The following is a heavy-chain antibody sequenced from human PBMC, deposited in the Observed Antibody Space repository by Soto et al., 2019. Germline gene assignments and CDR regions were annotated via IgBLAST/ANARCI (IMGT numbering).Heavy chain of an antibody. D-gene: IGHD1-1*01. CDR1: GYSFTRYW. Sequence: GESLKISCKGFGYSFTRYWIGWVRQMPGKGLEWMGIIYPGDSDTRYSPSFQGQVTISADKSISTAYLQWSSLKASDTAMYYCARRQLGYYYGMDVWGQGTTVTVSS. V-gene: IGHV5-51*01. J-gene: IGHJ6*02. CDR3: ARRQLGYYYGMDV. CDR2: IYPGDSDT.